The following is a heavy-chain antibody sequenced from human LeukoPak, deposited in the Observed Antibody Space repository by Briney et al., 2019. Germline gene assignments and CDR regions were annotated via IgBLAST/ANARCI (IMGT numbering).Heavy chain of an antibody. V-gene: IGHV3-21*04. CDR1: GFTFSTYT. Sequence: PGGSLRLSCAASGFTFSTYTMNWVRQAPGKGLEWVSSITTSSSYIYYADSVKGRFTISRDNSKNTLSLHMNSLRAEDTAVYYCAKDRMGSIAAAGPFDYWGQGTLVTVSS. CDR3: AKDRMGSIAAAGPFDY. D-gene: IGHD6-13*01. J-gene: IGHJ4*02. CDR2: ITTSSSYI.